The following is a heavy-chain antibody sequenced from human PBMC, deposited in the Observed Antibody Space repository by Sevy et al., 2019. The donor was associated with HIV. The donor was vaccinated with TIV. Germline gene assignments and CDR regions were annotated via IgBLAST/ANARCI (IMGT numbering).Heavy chain of an antibody. V-gene: IGHV3-33*06. CDR3: AKGGPNSGYDYYFDY. Sequence: GGSLRLSCAASGFTFSNYAMHWVRQAPGKGLAWVALIWYDGSKIFYADSVKGRFPISRDNSESTLYLQMNSLRAEDTALYHCAKGGPNSGYDYYFDYWGQGTLVTVSS. J-gene: IGHJ4*02. CDR2: IWYDGSKI. D-gene: IGHD5-12*01. CDR1: GFTFSNYA.